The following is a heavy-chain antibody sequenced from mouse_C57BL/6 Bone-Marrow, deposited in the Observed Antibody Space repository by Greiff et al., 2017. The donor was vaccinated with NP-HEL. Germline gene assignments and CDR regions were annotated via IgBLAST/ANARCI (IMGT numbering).Heavy chain of an antibody. Sequence: EVQGVESGGGLVQPGGSLKLSCAASGFTFSDSYMYWVRQTPEKRLEWVAYISNGGGSTYYPDTVKGRFTISRDNAKNTLYLQMSRLKSEDTAMYYCARQPYYGNPYWYFEVWGTGTTVTVSS. J-gene: IGHJ1*03. V-gene: IGHV5-12*01. CDR2: ISNGGGST. CDR1: GFTFSDSY. D-gene: IGHD2-10*01. CDR3: ARQPYYGNPYWYFEV.